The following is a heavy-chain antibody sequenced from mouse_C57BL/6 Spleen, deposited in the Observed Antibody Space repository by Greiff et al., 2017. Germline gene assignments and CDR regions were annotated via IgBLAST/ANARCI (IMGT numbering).Heavy chain of an antibody. V-gene: IGHV1-42*01. Sequence: EVQRVESGPELVKPGASVKISCKASGYSFTGYYMNWVKQSPEKSLEWIGEINPSTGGTTYNQKFKAKATLTVDKSSSTAYMQLKSLTSEDSAVYYCARGATGSLFDYWGQGTTLTVSS. CDR1: GYSFTGYY. J-gene: IGHJ2*01. CDR3: ARGATGSLFDY. CDR2: INPSTGGT. D-gene: IGHD3-1*01.